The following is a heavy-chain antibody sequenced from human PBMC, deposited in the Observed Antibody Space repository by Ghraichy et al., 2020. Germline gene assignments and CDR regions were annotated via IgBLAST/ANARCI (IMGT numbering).Heavy chain of an antibody. CDR1: GGSFSGYY. J-gene: IGHJ4*02. D-gene: IGHD6-6*01. Sequence: SETLSLTCAVYGGSFSGYYWSWIRQPPGKGLEWIGEINHSGSTNYNPSLKSRVTISVDTSKNQFSLKLSSVTAADTAVYYCARGASARPLAFPFDYWGQGTLVTVSS. CDR3: ARGASARPLAFPFDY. V-gene: IGHV4-34*01. CDR2: INHSGST.